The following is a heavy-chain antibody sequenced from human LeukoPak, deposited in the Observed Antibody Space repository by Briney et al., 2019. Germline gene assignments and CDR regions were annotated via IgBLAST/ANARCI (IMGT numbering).Heavy chain of an antibody. CDR2: ITISGHTK. Sequence: GGSLRLSCAASGFDLSTYEMNWVRQAPGKGLEWVADITISGHTKNYADSVKGRFTISRDNARTSLYLQMNSLRVEDTGVYYCARGDPHADLWGQGTLVTVSS. J-gene: IGHJ5*02. CDR1: GFDLSTYE. CDR3: ARGDPHADL. V-gene: IGHV3-48*03.